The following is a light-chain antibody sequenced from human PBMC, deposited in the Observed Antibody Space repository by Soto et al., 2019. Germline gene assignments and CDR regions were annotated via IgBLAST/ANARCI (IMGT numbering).Light chain of an antibody. CDR3: QSYDSSLSGSEV. CDR1: SSKIGAGYD. V-gene: IGLV1-40*01. J-gene: IGLJ1*01. Sequence: QSVLTQPPSVSGAPGQRVTISCTGSSSKIGAGYDVHWYQQLPGTAPKLLIYGNSNRPSGVPDRFSGSKSGTSASLAITGLQAEDEADYYCQSYDSSLSGSEVFGTGTKLTVL. CDR2: GNS.